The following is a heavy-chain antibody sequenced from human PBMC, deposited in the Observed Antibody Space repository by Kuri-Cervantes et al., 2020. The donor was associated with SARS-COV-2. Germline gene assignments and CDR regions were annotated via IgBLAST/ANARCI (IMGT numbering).Heavy chain of an antibody. V-gene: IGHV4-59*08. D-gene: IGHD1-26*01. J-gene: IGHJ5*02. Sequence: GSLRLSCTVSGGSISSHFWTWIRQSPGKRLEWIGDVSYSGSTYYNPSLKSRVTISIDKSKNQLSLKLASVTAADTAVYYCARQEWELGFDPWGQGTLVTVSS. CDR1: GGSISSHF. CDR2: VSYSGST. CDR3: ARQEWELGFDP.